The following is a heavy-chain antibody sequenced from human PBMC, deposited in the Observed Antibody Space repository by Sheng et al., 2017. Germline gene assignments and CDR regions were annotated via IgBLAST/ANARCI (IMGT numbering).Heavy chain of an antibody. CDR2: ISWNSGKI. CDR1: GFTFDDYA. CDR3: AKGLYSSSWYYFDY. J-gene: IGHJ4*02. V-gene: IGHV3-9*03. Sequence: EVQLVESGGGLVQPGRSLRLSCAASGFTFDDYAMHWVRQGPGKGLEWVSGISWNSGKIAYGDSVKGRFTISRDNAKNSLYLQMNSLRAEDMALYYCAKGLYSSSWYYFDYWGQGTLVTVSS. D-gene: IGHD6-13*01.